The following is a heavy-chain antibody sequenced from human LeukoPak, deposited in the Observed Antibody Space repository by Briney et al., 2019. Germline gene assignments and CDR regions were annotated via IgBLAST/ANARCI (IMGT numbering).Heavy chain of an antibody. CDR3: ATYTHWVAGDV. V-gene: IGHV3-7*01. CDR1: GFTFSNAW. CDR2: MNQDGSEK. Sequence: PGGSLRLSCAASGFTFSNAWASWVRQAPGKGLEWVANMNQDGSEKDYVDSVKGRFTISRDNARNSLYLQMGSLGAEDTAVYYCATYTHWVAGDVWGQGTTVTVSS. D-gene: IGHD3-16*01. J-gene: IGHJ6*02.